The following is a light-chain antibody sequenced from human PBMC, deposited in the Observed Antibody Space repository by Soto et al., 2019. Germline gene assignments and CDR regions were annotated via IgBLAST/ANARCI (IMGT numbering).Light chain of an antibody. CDR1: SSDFGNYNL. CDR2: EVN. V-gene: IGLV2-23*02. Sequence: QSVLTQPASVSGSPGQSITISCTGTSSDFGNYNLVSWYQQHPGKVPKLILFEVNKRPSGVSGRFSGSKSCNTASLTISGLQAEDEADYYCCSFTSSNTHVFGTGTKLTVL. J-gene: IGLJ1*01. CDR3: CSFTSSNTHV.